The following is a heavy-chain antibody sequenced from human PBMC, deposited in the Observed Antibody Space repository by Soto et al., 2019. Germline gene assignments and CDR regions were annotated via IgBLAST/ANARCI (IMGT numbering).Heavy chain of an antibody. V-gene: IGHV1-69*06. CDR2: IIPIFGTA. CDR3: ARVQVVPAAIRLNWFDP. CDR1: GGTFSSYA. D-gene: IGHD2-2*01. Sequence: QVQLVQSGAEVKKPGSSVKVSCKASGGTFSSYAISWVRQAPGQGLEWMGGIIPIFGTANYAQKFQGRVTITVDKSTSTAYMELSSLRSEDTAVYYCARVQVVPAAIRLNWFDPWGQGTLVTGSS. J-gene: IGHJ5*02.